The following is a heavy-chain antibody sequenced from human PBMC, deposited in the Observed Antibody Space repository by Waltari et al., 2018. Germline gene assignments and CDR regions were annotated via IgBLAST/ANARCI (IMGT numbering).Heavy chain of an antibody. V-gene: IGHV4-31*01. CDR1: GASISNTNYY. CDR2: IYYNGNT. J-gene: IGHJ3*02. Sequence: QVQLQESGPGLVKPSQILSLTRTVSGASISNTNYYWTWIRQHPGQGLEWSGYIYYNGNTYYNQSLKSLTSRSLDKSENKFSLKLNAVTAADTAVYYCARGDLAVADTGAYDIWGEGTMVTVSS. CDR3: ARGDLAVADTGAYDI. D-gene: IGHD6-19*01.